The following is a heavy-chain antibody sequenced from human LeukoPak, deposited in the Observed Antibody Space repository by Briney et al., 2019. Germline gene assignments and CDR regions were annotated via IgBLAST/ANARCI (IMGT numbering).Heavy chain of an antibody. Sequence: PGGSLRLSCVGSGFAFSNYAMTWVRQAPGKGLEWVSRINSDGGSTSYADSVKGRFTISRDNAKNTLYLQMNSLRAEDTAVYYCARRIQGMAPYYFDYWGQGTLVTVSS. D-gene: IGHD5-24*01. V-gene: IGHV3-74*01. CDR1: GFAFSNYA. CDR3: ARRIQGMAPYYFDY. J-gene: IGHJ4*02. CDR2: INSDGGST.